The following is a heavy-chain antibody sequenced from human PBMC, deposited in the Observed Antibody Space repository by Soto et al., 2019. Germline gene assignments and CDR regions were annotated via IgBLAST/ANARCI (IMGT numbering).Heavy chain of an antibody. CDR2: IASRSDYI. J-gene: IGHJ3*01. Sequence: EVQLVESGGGLVKPGESLRLSCAASGFTFSSYSMNWIRQGPGKGLEWVSSIASRSDYIFYADSVRGRFTISRDNAKNSLYLQMNSLRAEDTAVYYCAYSVPAHPFDFWGQGTMVSVSS. V-gene: IGHV3-21*02. CDR3: AYSVPAHPFDF. D-gene: IGHD2-21*01. CDR1: GFTFSSYS.